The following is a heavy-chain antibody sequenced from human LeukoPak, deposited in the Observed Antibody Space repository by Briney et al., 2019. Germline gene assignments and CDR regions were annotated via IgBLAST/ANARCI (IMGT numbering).Heavy chain of an antibody. J-gene: IGHJ5*02. CDR1: GGSISSSSYY. CDR3: ARGSGGSEMSFDP. D-gene: IGHD3-10*01. Sequence: PSETLSLTCTVSGGSISSSSYYWGGIRQPPGKGLEWIGSIYHSGSTYYNPSLKSRVTISVDTSKNQFSLKLSSVTAADTAVYYCARGSGGSEMSFDPWGQGTLVTVSS. CDR2: IYHSGST. V-gene: IGHV4-39*07.